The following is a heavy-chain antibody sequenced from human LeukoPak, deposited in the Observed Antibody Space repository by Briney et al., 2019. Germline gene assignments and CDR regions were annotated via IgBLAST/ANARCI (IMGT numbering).Heavy chain of an antibody. Sequence: GGSLRLSCAASGFTFSRYEMNWVRQAPGKGLEWVSYISIRGSMIYYADSVKGRFTISRDNSKNTLYLEMSSLRAEDTAVYYCARDPSSWYFDYSGQGTLVTVSS. D-gene: IGHD6-13*01. V-gene: IGHV3-48*03. J-gene: IGHJ4*02. CDR2: ISIRGSMI. CDR1: GFTFSRYE. CDR3: ARDPSSWYFDY.